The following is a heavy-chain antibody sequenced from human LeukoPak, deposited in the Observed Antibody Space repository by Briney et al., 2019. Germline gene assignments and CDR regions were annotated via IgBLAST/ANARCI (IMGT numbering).Heavy chain of an antibody. D-gene: IGHD3-3*01. J-gene: IGHJ5*02. CDR3: ARHDFDLPMIYSFFVH. Sequence: ASVKVSCKASGYTFTKYYMNWVRQAPGQGLEWMGIMHPTGDSTNYAQKFQGRVTLTRDTSTGTSYMELSSLTSEDTAVYYCARHDFDLPMIYSFFVHWGQGTPVTVSS. CDR1: GYTFTKYY. CDR2: MHPTGDST. V-gene: IGHV1-46*01.